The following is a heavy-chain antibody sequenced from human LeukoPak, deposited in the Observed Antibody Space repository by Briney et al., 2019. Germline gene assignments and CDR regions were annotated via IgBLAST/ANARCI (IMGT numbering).Heavy chain of an antibody. CDR1: GGSISISTYY. CDR2: IYSSGTT. CDR3: ARAGYSSSWYAQFPFSSDY. J-gene: IGHJ4*02. V-gene: IGHV4-39*07. Sequence: SETLSLTCTVSGGSISISTYYWGWVRQPPGKGLEWIGSIYSSGTTYYNPSLKSQFTISLDTSKNQFSLKLSSVTAADTAVYYCARAGYSSSWYAQFPFSSDYWGQGTLVTVSS. D-gene: IGHD6-13*01.